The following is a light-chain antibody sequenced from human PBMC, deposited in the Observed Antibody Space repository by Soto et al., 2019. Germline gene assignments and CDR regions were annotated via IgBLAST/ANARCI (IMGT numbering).Light chain of an antibody. Sequence: ETVMTQSPATLSVSPGDRATLSCRASQSVNSKLVWYQRKPGQAPRLLIYDASSRATGIPARFSASGSGTDFTLAISRLQSGDSAIYSYLQYNAWPYTFGQGTKLEIK. V-gene: IGKV3-15*01. CDR1: QSVNSK. J-gene: IGKJ2*01. CDR3: LQYNAWPYT. CDR2: DAS.